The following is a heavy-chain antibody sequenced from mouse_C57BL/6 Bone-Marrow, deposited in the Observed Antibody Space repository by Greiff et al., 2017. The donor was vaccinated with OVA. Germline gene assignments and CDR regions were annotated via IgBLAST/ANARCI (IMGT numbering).Heavy chain of an antibody. CDR3: ARREGTWRFAY. D-gene: IGHD3-3*01. CDR1: GYTFTDYY. CDR2: INPNNGGT. V-gene: IGHV1-26*01. J-gene: IGHJ3*01. Sequence: EVQLLQSGPELVKPGASVKISCKASGYTFTDYYMNWVKQSHGKSLEWIGDINPNNGGTSYNQKFKGKATLTVDKSSSTAYMELRSLTSEDSAVYYCARREGTWRFAYWGQGTLVTVSA.